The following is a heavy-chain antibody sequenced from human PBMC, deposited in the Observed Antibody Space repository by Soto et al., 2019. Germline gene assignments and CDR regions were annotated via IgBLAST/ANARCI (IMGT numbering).Heavy chain of an antibody. CDR1: GASISSDDYY. CDR3: AREVNNYYGMGV. Sequence: SETLSLTCSSSGASISSDDYYWSWFRQPPGKGLEWIGYISYSGSTYYNPSLKSRITISVDTSKTQFSLILSSVTAADTAVFYCAREVNNYYGMGVWGQGTTGTVSS. V-gene: IGHV4-30-4*01. J-gene: IGHJ6*02. CDR2: ISYSGST.